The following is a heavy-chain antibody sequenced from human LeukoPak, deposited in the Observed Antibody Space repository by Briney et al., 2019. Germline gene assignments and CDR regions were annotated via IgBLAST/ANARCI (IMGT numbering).Heavy chain of an antibody. J-gene: IGHJ3*02. Sequence: SETLSLTCAVYGGSFSGYYWSWIRQPPGKGLEWIGEINHSGSTNYNPSLKSRVTISVDTSKNQFSLKLSSVTAADTAVYYCARGGGFDAFDIWGQGTMVTVPS. D-gene: IGHD4-23*01. V-gene: IGHV4-34*01. CDR3: ARGGGFDAFDI. CDR2: INHSGST. CDR1: GGSFSGYY.